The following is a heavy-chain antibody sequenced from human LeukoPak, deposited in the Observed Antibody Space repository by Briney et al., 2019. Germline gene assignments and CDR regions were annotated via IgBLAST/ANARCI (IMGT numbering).Heavy chain of an antibody. J-gene: IGHJ4*02. Sequence: PGGSLRLSCAASGFGVTSDFMTWVRQAPGKGLEWLSIIFTGPLEWTTAHADSVKGRFTISRDNSANTLYLQMSNLRMDATAIYXXXXXGXWGPXTLVTVSS. V-gene: IGHV3-53*01. CDR2: IFTGPLEWTT. CDR3: XXXGX. CDR1: GFGVTSDF.